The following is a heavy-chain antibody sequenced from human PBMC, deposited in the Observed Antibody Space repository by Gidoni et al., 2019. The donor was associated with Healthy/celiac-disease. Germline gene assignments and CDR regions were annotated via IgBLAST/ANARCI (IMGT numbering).Heavy chain of an antibody. D-gene: IGHD3-10*01. Sequence: VQPQQWGAGLLTPSETLSLTCAVYGGSFSGYYWSWIRQPPGKGLEWIGEINHSGSTNYNPSLKSRVTISVDTSKNKFSLKLSSVTAADTAVYYCARCRLITMGRGALGWFDPWGQGTLVTVSS. V-gene: IGHV4-34*01. J-gene: IGHJ5*02. CDR2: INHSGST. CDR1: GGSFSGYY. CDR3: ARCRLITMGRGALGWFDP.